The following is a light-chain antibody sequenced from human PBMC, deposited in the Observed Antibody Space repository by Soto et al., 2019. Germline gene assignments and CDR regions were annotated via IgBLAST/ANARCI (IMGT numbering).Light chain of an antibody. CDR2: WAS. J-gene: IGKJ3*01. CDR3: QQRLSIPFT. Sequence: DIVMTQSPDSLAVSLGERATINCKSSQSVLYTSNNKNSLVWYQQKPGQPPRLLIYWASTRESGVPDRFTGGGSGTDFTLTISSLQAEDVAVYYCQQRLSIPFTFGPGTKVDIK. CDR1: QSVLYTSNNKNS. V-gene: IGKV4-1*01.